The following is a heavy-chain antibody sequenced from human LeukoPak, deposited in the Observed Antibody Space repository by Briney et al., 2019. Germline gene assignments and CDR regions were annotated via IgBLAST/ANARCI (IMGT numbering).Heavy chain of an antibody. D-gene: IGHD6-13*01. Sequence: GGSLRLSCAASGFSVSKNYLTWVRQARGKGLEWVSVIYSGGTTYYADSVKGRFTISRDNSKNTLYLQMNSLRAEDTAVYYCASRRASSWYEGFDYWGQGTPVTVSS. J-gene: IGHJ4*02. V-gene: IGHV3-53*01. CDR3: ASRRASSWYEGFDY. CDR2: IYSGGTT. CDR1: GFSVSKNY.